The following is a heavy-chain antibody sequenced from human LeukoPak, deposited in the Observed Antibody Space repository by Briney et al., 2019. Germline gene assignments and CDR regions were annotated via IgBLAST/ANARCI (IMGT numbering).Heavy chain of an antibody. CDR3: AKGYYGMDV. CDR1: GFTFSSYG. V-gene: IGHV3-30*18. J-gene: IGHJ6*02. Sequence: GESLKISCAASGFTFSSYGMHWVRQAPGKGLEWVAVISYDGSNKYYVDSVKGRFTISRDNSKNTLYLQMNSLRAEDTAVYYCAKGYYGMDVWGQGTTVTVSS. CDR2: ISYDGSNK.